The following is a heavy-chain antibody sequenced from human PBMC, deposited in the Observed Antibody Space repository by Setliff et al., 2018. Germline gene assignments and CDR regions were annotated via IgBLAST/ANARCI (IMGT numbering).Heavy chain of an antibody. CDR2: INAGNGNT. Sequence: ASVKVSCKASGYTFTSYAMHWVRQAPRQRLEWMGWINAGNGNTKYSQKFQGRVTITRDTSASTAYMELSSLRSEDTAVYYCARGATVVIYYYMDVWGKGTTVTVSS. J-gene: IGHJ6*03. D-gene: IGHD4-17*01. V-gene: IGHV1-3*01. CDR3: ARGATVVIYYYMDV. CDR1: GYTFTSYA.